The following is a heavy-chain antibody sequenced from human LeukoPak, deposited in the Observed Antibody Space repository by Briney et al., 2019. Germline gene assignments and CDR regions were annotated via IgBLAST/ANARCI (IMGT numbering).Heavy chain of an antibody. CDR1: GGSISSYY. J-gene: IGHJ3*02. D-gene: IGHD1-1*01. CDR2: IYYSGST. CDR3: ARVELGAVDI. V-gene: IGHV4-59*01. Sequence: SETLSLTCTVSGGSISSYYWSWIRQPPGKGLEWIGYIYYSGSTNYNPSLKSRVTISVDTSKNQFSLKLSSVTAADTAVYYCARVELGAVDIWGQGTMVTVSS.